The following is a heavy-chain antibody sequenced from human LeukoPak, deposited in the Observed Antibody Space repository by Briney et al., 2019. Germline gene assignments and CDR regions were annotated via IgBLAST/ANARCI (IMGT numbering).Heavy chain of an antibody. CDR2: INQDGSEK. CDR1: GFTFSSDW. J-gene: IGHJ4*02. V-gene: IGHV3-7*01. Sequence: GGSLRLSCAASGFTFSSDWMSWVRQAPGKGLEWVANINQDGSEKYYVDSVKGRFTISRDNAKNSLFLQMNSLRAEDTAVYYCARAEKWGQGTLVTFSS. CDR3: ARAEK.